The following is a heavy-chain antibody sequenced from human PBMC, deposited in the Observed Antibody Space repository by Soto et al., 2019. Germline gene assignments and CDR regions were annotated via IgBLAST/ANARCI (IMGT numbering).Heavy chain of an antibody. Sequence: QVQLQESGPGLVKPSETLSLTCTVSGGSISSYYWSWIRQPPGKGLEWIGYIYYSGSTNYNPSLTGRVTVSLDTSTNHFSLKLSSVTAADTAVYYCARLWLWFGEFAYYYYYGMDVWGQGTTVTVSS. CDR1: GGSISSYY. D-gene: IGHD3-10*01. CDR2: IYYSGST. V-gene: IGHV4-59*08. CDR3: ARLWLWFGEFAYYYYYGMDV. J-gene: IGHJ6*02.